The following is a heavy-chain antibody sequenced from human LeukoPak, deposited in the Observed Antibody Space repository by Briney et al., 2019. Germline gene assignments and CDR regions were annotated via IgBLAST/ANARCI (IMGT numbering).Heavy chain of an antibody. Sequence: GGSLRLSCAASGFTFSSYWMHWVRQAPGKGLVWVSRINTDGSSTSYADSVKGRFTISRDNAKNTLYLQMNSLRAEDTAVYYCASGGPAVAATGAFDIWGQGTMVIVSS. CDR3: ASGGPAVAATGAFDI. J-gene: IGHJ3*02. CDR1: GFTFSSYW. V-gene: IGHV3-74*01. CDR2: INTDGSST. D-gene: IGHD6-19*01.